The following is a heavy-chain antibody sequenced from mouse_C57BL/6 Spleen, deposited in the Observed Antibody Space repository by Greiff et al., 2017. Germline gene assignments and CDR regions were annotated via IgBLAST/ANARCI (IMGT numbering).Heavy chain of an antibody. CDR3: ARVDGYYWYFDV. Sequence: QVQLQQSGAELVRPGTSVKVSCKASGYAFTNYLIEWVKQRPGPGLEWIGVINPGSGGTNYNEKFKGKATLTADKSSSTAYMQLSSLTSEDSAVYFCARVDGYYWYFDVWGTGTTVTVSS. D-gene: IGHD2-3*01. J-gene: IGHJ1*03. CDR2: INPGSGGT. V-gene: IGHV1-54*01. CDR1: GYAFTNYL.